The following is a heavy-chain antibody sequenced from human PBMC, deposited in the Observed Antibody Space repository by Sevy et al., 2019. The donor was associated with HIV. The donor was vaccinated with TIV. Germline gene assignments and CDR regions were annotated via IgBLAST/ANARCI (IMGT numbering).Heavy chain of an antibody. CDR2: INHSGST. V-gene: IGHV4-34*01. CDR1: GGSFSGYY. J-gene: IGHJ3*02. D-gene: IGHD2-2*01. CDR3: ARHCGSTNCSHAFDI. Sequence: SETLSLTCAVYGGSFSGYYWSWIRQPPGKGLEWIGEINHSGSTNYNPSLKSRVTISVDTSKNQFSLKLSSVTAADTAVYYCARHCGSTNCSHAFDIWGQGIMVTVSS.